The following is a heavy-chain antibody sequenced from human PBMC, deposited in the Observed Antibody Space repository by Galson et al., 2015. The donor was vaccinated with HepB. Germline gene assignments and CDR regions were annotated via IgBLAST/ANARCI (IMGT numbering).Heavy chain of an antibody. CDR3: AKEGRGYCSSTTCYDWGPPDY. CDR1: GFTFSNYA. D-gene: IGHD2-2*01. V-gene: IGHV3-23*01. Sequence: SLRLSCAASGFTFSNYALSWVRQAPGKGLEWVSVISGSGGSTYYADSVKGRFTISRDNSKNTLYLQMNTLRAEDTAVYYCAKEGRGYCSSTTCYDWGPPDYWGQGTLVTVSS. CDR2: ISGSGGST. J-gene: IGHJ4*02.